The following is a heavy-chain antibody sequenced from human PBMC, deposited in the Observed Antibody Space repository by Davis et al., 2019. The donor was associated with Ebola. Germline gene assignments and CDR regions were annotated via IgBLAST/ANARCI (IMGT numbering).Heavy chain of an antibody. CDR2: INHSGST. D-gene: IGHD3-16*01. CDR3: ARVVTSFALVDY. CDR1: GGSFSGYY. J-gene: IGHJ4*02. V-gene: IGHV4-34*01. Sequence: SETLSLTCAVYGGSFSGYYWSWIRQPPGKGLEWIGEINHSGSTNYNPSLKSRVTISVDTSKNQFSLKLSSVTAADTAVYYCARVVTSFALVDYWGQGTLVTVSS.